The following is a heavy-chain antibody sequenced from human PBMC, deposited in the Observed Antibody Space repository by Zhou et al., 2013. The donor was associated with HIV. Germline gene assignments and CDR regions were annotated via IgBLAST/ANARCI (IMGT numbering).Heavy chain of an antibody. CDR1: GDTFTFYA. D-gene: IGHD6-13*01. Sequence: QVQLVQSGAEVKKPGSSVKVSCKASGDTFTFYAFSWVRQAPGQGLEWMGGIIPIFGTTNYAQSFQGRVTITTDESTSTSYMELSSLRSEDTAVYYCARGTSQFDSGWYYFDSWGQGTLVTVSS. J-gene: IGHJ4*02. CDR2: IIPIFGTT. CDR3: ARGTSQFDSGWYYFDS. V-gene: IGHV1-69*05.